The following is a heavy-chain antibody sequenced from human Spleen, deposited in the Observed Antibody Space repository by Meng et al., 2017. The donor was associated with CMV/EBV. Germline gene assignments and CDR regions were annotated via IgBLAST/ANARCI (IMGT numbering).Heavy chain of an antibody. J-gene: IGHJ5*02. CDR2: VYYIGRS. CDR1: GGSINSGGYY. D-gene: IGHD4/OR15-4a*01. Sequence: LRLSCTVSGGSINSGGYYWSWIRQHPGKGLEWIGNVYYIGRSSYNPSLKSRVIISVDKSKNQFSLNLSSVTAADTAVYYCARRLSLTYNWFDPWGQGTLVTVSS. V-gene: IGHV4-31*03. CDR3: ARRLSLTYNWFDP.